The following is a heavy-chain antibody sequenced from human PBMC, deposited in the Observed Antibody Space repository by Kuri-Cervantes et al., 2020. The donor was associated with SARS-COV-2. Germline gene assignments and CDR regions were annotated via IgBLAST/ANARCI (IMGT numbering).Heavy chain of an antibody. Sequence: ASVKVSCKASGHTFTDYAIHWVRQAPGQRLEWMGWINAGNGDTRYSQKFRGRVTITRDTSASTAYMDLSSLRSEDTALYYCARDRPYCSRASCSRFDYWGQGTLVTVSS. CDR3: ARDRPYCSRASCSRFDY. CDR2: INAGNGDT. CDR1: GHTFTDYA. J-gene: IGHJ4*02. D-gene: IGHD2-2*01. V-gene: IGHV1-3*01.